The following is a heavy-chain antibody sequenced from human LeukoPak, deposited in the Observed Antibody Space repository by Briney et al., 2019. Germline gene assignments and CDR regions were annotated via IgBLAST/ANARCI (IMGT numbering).Heavy chain of an antibody. CDR3: ARDSGFLEWLSPMDV. CDR1: GFTFSSYA. D-gene: IGHD3-3*01. CDR2: ISSSSSYI. J-gene: IGHJ6*03. Sequence: GGSLRLSCAASGFTFSSYAMSWVRQAPGKGLEWVSSISSSSSYIYYADSVKGRFTISRDNAKNSLYLQMNSLRAEDTAVYYCARDSGFLEWLSPMDVWGKGTTVTVSS. V-gene: IGHV3-21*01.